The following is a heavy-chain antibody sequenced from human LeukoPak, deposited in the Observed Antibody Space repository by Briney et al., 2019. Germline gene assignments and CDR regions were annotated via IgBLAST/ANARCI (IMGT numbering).Heavy chain of an antibody. V-gene: IGHV3-30*02. CDR1: GFTFSSYD. CDR3: ARVRANNFDY. J-gene: IGHJ4*02. CDR2: IRYDGSNK. D-gene: IGHD4/OR15-4a*01. Sequence: GGSLRLSCAASGFTFSSYDMHWVRQAPGKGLEWVAFIRYDGSNKYYADSVKGRFTISRDNSKNSLYLQMNSLRAEDTAVYYCARVRANNFDYWGQGTLVTVSS.